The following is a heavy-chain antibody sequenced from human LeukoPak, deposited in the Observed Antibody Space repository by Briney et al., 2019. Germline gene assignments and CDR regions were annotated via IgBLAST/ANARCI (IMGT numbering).Heavy chain of an antibody. D-gene: IGHD6-6*01. Sequence: SETLSLTCTVSGGSISSGGYYWSWIRQHPGKGLEWIGYIYYSGSTYYNPSLKSRVTISVDTSKNQFSLKLRSVTAADTAVYYCARDVADGSSSLSLGYWGQGTLVTVSS. V-gene: IGHV4-31*03. CDR3: ARDVADGSSSLSLGY. CDR1: GGSISSGGYY. CDR2: IYYSGST. J-gene: IGHJ4*02.